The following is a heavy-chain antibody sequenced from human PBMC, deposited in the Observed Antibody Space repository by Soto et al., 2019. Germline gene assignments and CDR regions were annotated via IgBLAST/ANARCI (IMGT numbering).Heavy chain of an antibody. D-gene: IGHD6-19*01. J-gene: IGHJ3*02. CDR1: GYTFTSYD. CDR3: ARGGYSSGWPEKDAFDI. V-gene: IGHV1-8*01. CDR2: MNPNSGNT. Sequence: ASVKVSCKASGYTFTSYDINWVRQATGQGLEWMGWMNPNSGNTGYAQKFQGRVTMTRSTSISTAYMELSSLRSEDTAVYYCARGGYSSGWPEKDAFDIWGQGTMVTVSS.